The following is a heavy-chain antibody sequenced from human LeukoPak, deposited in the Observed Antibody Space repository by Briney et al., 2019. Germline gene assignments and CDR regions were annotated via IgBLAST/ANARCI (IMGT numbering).Heavy chain of an antibody. Sequence: GGSLRLSCAASGFTFSSYGMSWVRQAPGKGLEWVSAISGSGGSTHYADSVKGRFTISRDNSKNTLYLQMNSLRAEDTAVYYCASYILTGYYNGHDAFDIWGQGTMVIVSS. D-gene: IGHD3-9*01. CDR1: GFTFSSYG. CDR3: ASYILTGYYNGHDAFDI. J-gene: IGHJ3*02. V-gene: IGHV3-23*01. CDR2: ISGSGGST.